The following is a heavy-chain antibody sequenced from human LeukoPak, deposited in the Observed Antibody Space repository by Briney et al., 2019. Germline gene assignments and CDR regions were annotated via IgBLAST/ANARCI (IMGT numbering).Heavy chain of an antibody. J-gene: IGHJ4*02. CDR3: AAFIAVAGTVF. D-gene: IGHD6-19*01. CDR1: GGSISSYY. CDR2: IGTSGST. Sequence: SETLSLTCTVSGGSISSYYWSWIRQPAGRGLEWIGRIGTSGSTNYNPSPKSRVTMSVDTSKNQFSLKLTSVTAADTAVYYCAAFIAVAGTVFWGQGTLVTVSS. V-gene: IGHV4-4*07.